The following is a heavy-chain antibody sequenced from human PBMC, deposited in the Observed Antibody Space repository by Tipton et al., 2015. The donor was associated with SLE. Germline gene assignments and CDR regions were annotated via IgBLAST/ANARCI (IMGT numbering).Heavy chain of an antibody. CDR3: AKEKMRDSSSGERRYFDL. J-gene: IGHJ2*01. Sequence: SGFTFSSYGMHWVRQAPGKGLEWVAFIRYDGSNKYYADSVKGRFTISRDNSKNTLYLQMNSLRAEDTAVYYCAKEKMRDSSSGERRYFDLWGRGTLVTVSS. CDR2: IRYDGSNK. CDR1: GFTFSSYG. V-gene: IGHV3-30*02. D-gene: IGHD6-6*01.